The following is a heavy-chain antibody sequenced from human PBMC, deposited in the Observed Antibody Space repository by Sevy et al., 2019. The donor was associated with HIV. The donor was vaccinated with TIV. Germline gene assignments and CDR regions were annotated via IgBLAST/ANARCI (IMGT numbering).Heavy chain of an antibody. J-gene: IGHJ6*02. CDR1: GYTFSDSGYY. Sequence: ASVKVSCKASGYTFSDSGYYVHWVRQAPGQGLEWMGWINPKSGATNYAQKFQGRVTMTRDTSVSTANTELSRLTSDDTAVYYCARESYDFWTGPVDHDYGMDVRGQGTTVTVSS. CDR3: ARESYDFWTGPVDHDYGMDV. V-gene: IGHV1-2*02. CDR2: INPKSGAT. D-gene: IGHD3-3*01.